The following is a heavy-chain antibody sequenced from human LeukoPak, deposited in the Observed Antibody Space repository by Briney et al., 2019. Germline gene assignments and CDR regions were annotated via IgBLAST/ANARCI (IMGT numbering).Heavy chain of an antibody. V-gene: IGHV3-48*03. J-gene: IGHJ4*02. Sequence: PGGSLRLSCAASEFTFSSYEMNWVRQAPGKGLEWVSYISSSSSTIYYADSVRGRFTISRDNAKNSLYLQMNSLRAEDTAVYYCARLSRQLARPNYFDYWGQGTLVTVSS. D-gene: IGHD1-1*01. CDR2: ISSSSSTI. CDR1: EFTFSSYE. CDR3: ARLSRQLARPNYFDY.